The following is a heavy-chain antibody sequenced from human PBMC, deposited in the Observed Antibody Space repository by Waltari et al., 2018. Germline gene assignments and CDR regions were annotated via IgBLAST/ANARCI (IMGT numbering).Heavy chain of an antibody. CDR3: ARGLSFLDSSIRE. D-gene: IGHD1-20*01. CDR1: GGSISSTHSY. CDR2: IYYRGST. V-gene: IGHV4-31*03. Sequence: QVQLQESGPGLVKPSQTLSLTCTVSGGSISSTHSYWHWIRQHPGRGWEWIGNIYYRGSTYSSPSLKSRVDMSVDMSKNQFSLQLRSVTAADTAVYYCARGLSFLDSSIREWCQGTLVTVSS. J-gene: IGHJ4*02.